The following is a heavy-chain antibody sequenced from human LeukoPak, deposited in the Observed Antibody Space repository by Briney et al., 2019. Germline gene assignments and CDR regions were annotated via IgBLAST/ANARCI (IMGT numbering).Heavy chain of an antibody. D-gene: IGHD3-10*01. CDR1: GFTFSSYG. V-gene: IGHV3-30*03. Sequence: GGSLRLSCAASGFTFSSYGMHWVRQAPGKGLEWVAVISYDGSNKYYADSVKGRFTISRDNSKNTLYLQMNSLRAEDAAVYYCATGSGTYSPDYWGQGTLVTVSS. CDR3: ATGSGTYSPDY. CDR2: ISYDGSNK. J-gene: IGHJ4*02.